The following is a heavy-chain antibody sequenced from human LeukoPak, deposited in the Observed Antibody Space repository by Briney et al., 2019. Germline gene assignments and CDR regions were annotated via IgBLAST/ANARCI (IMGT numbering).Heavy chain of an antibody. Sequence: PGGSLRPSCAASGFNFDDYAMHWVRQAPGKGLEWVSGISRDSDTLIYADSVRGRFTISRDNAKNSLYLQMNSLRADDMAFYYCVRRHCTATTCHHFDYWGQGTLVTVSS. CDR2: ISRDSDTL. V-gene: IGHV3-9*03. D-gene: IGHD2-8*02. J-gene: IGHJ4*02. CDR1: GFNFDDYA. CDR3: VRRHCTATTCHHFDY.